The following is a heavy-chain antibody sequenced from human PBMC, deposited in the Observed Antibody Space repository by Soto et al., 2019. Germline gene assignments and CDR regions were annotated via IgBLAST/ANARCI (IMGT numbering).Heavy chain of an antibody. D-gene: IGHD2-15*01. CDR1: GGSISSSSYY. CDR3: ARHTPAISISDH. J-gene: IGHJ4*02. V-gene: IGHV4-39*01. CDR2: IYYSGST. Sequence: QLQLQESGPGLVKPSETLSLTCNVSGGSISSSSYYWGWIRQPPGKGLEWIGSIYYSGSTYYNPSLKSRVTISVDTSKNQFSLKLSSVTAADTAVYYCARHTPAISISDHWGQGTLVTVSS.